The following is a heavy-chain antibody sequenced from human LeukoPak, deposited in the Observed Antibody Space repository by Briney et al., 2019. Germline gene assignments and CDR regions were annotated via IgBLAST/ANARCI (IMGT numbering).Heavy chain of an antibody. J-gene: IGHJ4*02. D-gene: IGHD3-10*01. Sequence: GGSLRLSCVVSGISLGNYAMTWVRQAPGKGLEWVSYISERGGSTTYADSVKGRFTISRDTSLNTLYLQMNNLRAEDTAVYFCAKRGVVIRGILVIGYHQEAYHYDFWGQGVLVTVSS. CDR2: ISERGGST. CDR1: GISLGNYA. V-gene: IGHV3-23*01. CDR3: AKRGVVIRGILVIGYHQEAYHYDF.